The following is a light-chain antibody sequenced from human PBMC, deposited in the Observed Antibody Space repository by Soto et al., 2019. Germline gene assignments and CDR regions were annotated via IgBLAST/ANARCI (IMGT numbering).Light chain of an antibody. J-gene: IGKJ1*01. CDR3: QHYNSYSEA. CDR2: KSS. Sequence: DIQMTQSPSTLSGSVGERVTITFRASQTISSWLAWYQQKPAKVPKLLIYKSSTLKSVLPSRFTGSRSGTEFTHTISSLQPDDFATCYCQHYNSYSEAFGQGTKVDIK. V-gene: IGKV1-5*03. CDR1: QTISSW.